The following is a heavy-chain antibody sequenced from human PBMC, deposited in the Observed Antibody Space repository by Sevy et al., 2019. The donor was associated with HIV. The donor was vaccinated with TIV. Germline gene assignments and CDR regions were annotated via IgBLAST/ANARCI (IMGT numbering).Heavy chain of an antibody. V-gene: IGHV3-11*01. Sequence: GGSLRLSCAASGFTFSDYYMSWIRQAPGKGLEWVSYISSSGSTLYYADSVKGRFTISRDNAKNSLYLQMNSLRAEDTAVYYCAREQLRTYSRPYYYYGMDVWGQGTTVTVSS. J-gene: IGHJ6*02. CDR2: ISSSGSTL. CDR3: AREQLRTYSRPYYYYGMDV. D-gene: IGHD5-18*01. CDR1: GFTFSDYY.